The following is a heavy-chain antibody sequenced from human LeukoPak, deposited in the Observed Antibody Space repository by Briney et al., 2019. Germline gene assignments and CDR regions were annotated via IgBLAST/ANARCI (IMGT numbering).Heavy chain of an antibody. J-gene: IGHJ4*02. CDR2: IIPIFGTA. D-gene: IGHD6-6*01. CDR3: ARPFSNSSSSGDY. Sequence: GASVKVSCKASGGTFSSYAISWVRQAPGQGLEWMGGIIPIFGTANYAQKFQGRVTITADESTSTAYLELSSLRSEDTAVYYCARPFSNSSSSGDYWGQGTLVTVSS. CDR1: GGTFSSYA. V-gene: IGHV1-69*13.